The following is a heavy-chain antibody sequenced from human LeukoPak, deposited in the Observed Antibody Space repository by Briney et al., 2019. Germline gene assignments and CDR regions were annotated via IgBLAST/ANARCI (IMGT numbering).Heavy chain of an antibody. CDR1: GFTFDSYA. J-gene: IGHJ6*04. CDR2: ISGSGDNT. D-gene: IGHD3-10*02. Sequence: PGGSLRLSCAASGFTFDSYAMTWVRQAPGKGLEWVSGISGSGDNTYYSDSVKGRFTISRDNSRNTVYLQMNSLRAEDTAVYYCAELGITMIGGVWGKGTTVTISS. CDR3: AELGITMIGGV. V-gene: IGHV3-23*01.